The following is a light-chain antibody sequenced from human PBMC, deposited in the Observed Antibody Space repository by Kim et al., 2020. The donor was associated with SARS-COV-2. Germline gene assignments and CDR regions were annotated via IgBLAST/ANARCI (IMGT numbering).Light chain of an antibody. J-gene: IGKJ2*01. Sequence: DIQMTQSPSSLSASVGDRVTITCRASQSIKNYLNWYQQKPGKAPNLLIYTASNLQNGVPSRFSGSGSGTDFTLTISSLQPEDFAAYYCQQSYDTPRTFGQGTKLEIK. CDR2: TAS. V-gene: IGKV1-39*01. CDR1: QSIKNY. CDR3: QQSYDTPRT.